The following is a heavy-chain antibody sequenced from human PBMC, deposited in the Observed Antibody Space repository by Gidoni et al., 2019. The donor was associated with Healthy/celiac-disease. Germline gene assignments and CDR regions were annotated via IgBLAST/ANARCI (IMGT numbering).Heavy chain of an antibody. CDR3: AGQFLEGYHPRDYYYGMDV. CDR1: GYTFTSYA. J-gene: IGHJ6*02. D-gene: IGHD3-3*01. V-gene: IGHV1-3*01. Sequence: QVQLVQSGAEVKKPGASVKVSCKASGYTFTSYAMHWVRQAPGQRLEWMGWINAGNGNTKYSQKFQGRVTITRDTSASTAYMELSSLRSEDTAVYYCAGQFLEGYHPRDYYYGMDVWGQGTTVTVSS. CDR2: INAGNGNT.